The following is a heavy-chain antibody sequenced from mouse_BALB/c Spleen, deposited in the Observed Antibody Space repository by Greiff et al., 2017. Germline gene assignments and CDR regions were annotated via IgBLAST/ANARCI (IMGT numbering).Heavy chain of an antibody. J-gene: IGHJ1*01. CDR3: ASSHYYGSSHRDWYFDV. CDR2: IDPANGNT. V-gene: IGHV14-3*02. D-gene: IGHD1-1*01. Sequence: EVQLQQSGAELVKPGASVKLSCTASGFNIKDTYMHWVKQRPEQGLEWIGRIDPANGNTKYDPKFQGKATITADTSSNTAYLQLSSLTSEDTAVYYCASSHYYGSSHRDWYFDVWGAGTTVTVSS. CDR1: GFNIKDTY.